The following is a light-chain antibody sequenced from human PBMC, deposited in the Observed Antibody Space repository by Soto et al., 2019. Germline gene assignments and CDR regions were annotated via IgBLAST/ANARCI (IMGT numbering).Light chain of an antibody. J-gene: IGKJ5*01. CDR3: QQNYSTPT. Sequence: DMQMTQSPSSLSASVGDRVTITCRSSQSISGYLNWYQQKAGKAPKLLIYEASTLHSGVPSRFSGSGSGTDIPLISSSQPAEYVATYYCQQNYSTPTFGQGTQLEIK. CDR1: QSISGY. V-gene: IGKV1-39*01. CDR2: EAS.